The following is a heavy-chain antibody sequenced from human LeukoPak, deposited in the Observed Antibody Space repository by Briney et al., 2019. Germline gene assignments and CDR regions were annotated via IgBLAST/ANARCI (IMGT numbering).Heavy chain of an antibody. D-gene: IGHD5-12*01. V-gene: IGHV3-33*01. CDR3: ARRGYSGLPDY. Sequence: GGSLRLSCAASGFIFNRYGLHWVRQAPGKGLEWVAVIWYDGSNKYYADSVKGRFTISRDNSKNTLYLQMNSLRAEDTAVYYCARRGYSGLPDYWGQGTLVTVSS. J-gene: IGHJ4*02. CDR2: IWYDGSNK. CDR1: GFIFNRYG.